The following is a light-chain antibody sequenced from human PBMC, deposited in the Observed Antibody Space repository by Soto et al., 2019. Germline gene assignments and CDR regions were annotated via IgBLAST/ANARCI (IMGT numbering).Light chain of an antibody. J-gene: IGLJ3*02. Sequence: QSALTQPASVSGSPGQSITISCTGTSGDVGAYNYVSWYQQHPGKVPKLIIYVVNNRPSGVSYRFSGSKSGNTASLTISGLQAEDEADYYCSSYTSISTQVFGGGTQLTVL. CDR3: SSYTSISTQV. CDR1: SGDVGAYNY. CDR2: VVN. V-gene: IGLV2-14*01.